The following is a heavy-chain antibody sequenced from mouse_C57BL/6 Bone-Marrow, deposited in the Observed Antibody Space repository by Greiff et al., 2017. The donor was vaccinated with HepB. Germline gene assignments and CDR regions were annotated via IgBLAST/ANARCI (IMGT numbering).Heavy chain of an antibody. CDR1: GYAFSSYW. Sequence: VQLQQSGAELVKPGASVKISCKASGYAFSSYWMNWVKQRPGKGLEWIGQIYPRDGDTNYNGKFKGKATLTADKSSSTAYMQLSSLTSEDSAVYYCARYYYGSSYWGYFDVWGTGTTVTVSS. CDR3: ARYYYGSSYWGYFDV. D-gene: IGHD1-1*01. CDR2: IYPRDGDT. V-gene: IGHV1-80*01. J-gene: IGHJ1*03.